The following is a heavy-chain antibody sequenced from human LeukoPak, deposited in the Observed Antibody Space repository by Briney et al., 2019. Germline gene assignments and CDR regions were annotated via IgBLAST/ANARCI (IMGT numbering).Heavy chain of an antibody. V-gene: IGHV4-59*12. D-gene: IGHD6-19*01. Sequence: PSETLSLTCTVSGGSISSYYWSWIRQPPGKGLEWIGYIYYRGSTKYNPSLKSRVTISVDKSKNQFSLKLTSVTAADSAVYYCARRSPYSTGWSSYFDYWGQGALVTVSS. J-gene: IGHJ4*02. CDR3: ARRSPYSTGWSSYFDY. CDR2: IYYRGST. CDR1: GGSISSYY.